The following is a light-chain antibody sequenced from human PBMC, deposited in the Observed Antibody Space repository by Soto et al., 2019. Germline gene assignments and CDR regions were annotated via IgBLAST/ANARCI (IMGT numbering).Light chain of an antibody. CDR1: QSVLYSSNNKNY. V-gene: IGKV4-1*01. Sequence: DIVMTQSPASLAVSLGERATINCKSSQSVLYSSNNKNYLAWYQQKPGQPPKLLIYWASTRESGVPDRFSGSGSGTDFTLIISSLQAEDVAVYYCQQYYGTPLTFGGGTRVEIK. CDR3: QQYYGTPLT. CDR2: WAS. J-gene: IGKJ4*01.